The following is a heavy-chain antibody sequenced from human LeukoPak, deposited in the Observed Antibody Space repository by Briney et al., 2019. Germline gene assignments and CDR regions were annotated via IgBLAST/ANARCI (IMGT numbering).Heavy chain of an antibody. Sequence: SETLSLTCTVSGGSISSGSYYWSWIRQPAGKGLEWIGRIYTSGSTNYNPSLQSRVTISVDTSKNQFSLKVSSVTAADTAVYYCARSGYSSGWNYFHYYMDVWGKGTTVTVSS. D-gene: IGHD6-19*01. CDR2: IYTSGST. V-gene: IGHV4-61*02. CDR3: ARSGYSSGWNYFHYYMDV. J-gene: IGHJ6*03. CDR1: GGSISSGSYY.